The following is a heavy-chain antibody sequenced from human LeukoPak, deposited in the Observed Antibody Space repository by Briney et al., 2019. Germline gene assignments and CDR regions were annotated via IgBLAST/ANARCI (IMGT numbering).Heavy chain of an antibody. CDR3: AKGREL. D-gene: IGHD3-10*01. CDR1: GFPFSSYW. Sequence: GGSLRLSCVASGFPFSSYWMTWVRQAPGKGLEWVANIKQDGSKKSYVDSVKGRFTISRDNAKNSLYLQMNSLRAEDTAVYYCAKGRELRGQGTLVTVSS. J-gene: IGHJ4*02. CDR2: IKQDGSKK. V-gene: IGHV3-7*03.